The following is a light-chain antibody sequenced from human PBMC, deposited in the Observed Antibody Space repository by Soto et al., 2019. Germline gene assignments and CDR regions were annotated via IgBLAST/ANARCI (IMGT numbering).Light chain of an antibody. CDR1: HVGNSMY. V-gene: IGKV3-20*01. CDR3: QQYGHSPKT. CDR2: GAS. Sequence: EIVLTQSPGILSLSPGEKATLSCRPSHVGNSMYLAWYRQKPGQAPSLLIYGASSRAAGIPDRFSGSGSGTDFTLTISSLEPEDFAVYYCQQYGHSPKTFGQGTKVDIK. J-gene: IGKJ1*01.